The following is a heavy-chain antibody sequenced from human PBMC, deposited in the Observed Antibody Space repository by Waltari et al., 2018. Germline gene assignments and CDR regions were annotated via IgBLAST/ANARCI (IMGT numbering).Heavy chain of an antibody. CDR3: ARDRLYGSGSEFDY. V-gene: IGHV4-38-2*02. Sequence: QVQLQESGPGLVKPSETLSLTCAVSGYSISSGYYWGWIRQPPGKGLEWIGSIYHSGSTYYNPSLKSRGTISVDTAKNQFSLKLSSVTAADTAVYYCARDRLYGSGSEFDYWGQGTLVTVSS. J-gene: IGHJ4*02. CDR1: GYSISSGYY. D-gene: IGHD3-10*01. CDR2: IYHSGST.